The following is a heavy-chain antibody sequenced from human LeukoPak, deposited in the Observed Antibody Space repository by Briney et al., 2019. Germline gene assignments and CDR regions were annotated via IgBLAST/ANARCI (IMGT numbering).Heavy chain of an antibody. CDR1: GFTVSSNY. CDR2: IYSGGST. V-gene: IGHV3-66*01. CDR3: AGGLYYSFFDY. Sequence: GGSLRLSCAASGFTVSSNYMGWVRQAPGKGLEWVSIIYSGGSTYYADSVKGRFTISRDKSKNTVYLQMNSLRAEDTAVYYCAGGLYYSFFDYWGQGTLVTVSS. D-gene: IGHD3-22*01. J-gene: IGHJ4*02.